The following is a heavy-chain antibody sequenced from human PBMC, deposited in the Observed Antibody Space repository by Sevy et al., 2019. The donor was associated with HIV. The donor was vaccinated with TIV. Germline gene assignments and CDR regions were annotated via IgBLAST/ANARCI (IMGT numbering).Heavy chain of an antibody. CDR2: IYPGDSDI. CDR1: GYTFTSYW. D-gene: IGHD3-10*01. J-gene: IGHJ4*02. CDR3: TRCRGDGYNEFDY. Sequence: GESLKISCKGSGYTFTSYWIGWVRQMPGKGLEWMGIIYPGDSDIRYSPSFQGQVTISADKSINTAFLQWSSLKASDTAIYYGTRCRGDGYNEFDYWGQGTLVTVSS. V-gene: IGHV5-51*01.